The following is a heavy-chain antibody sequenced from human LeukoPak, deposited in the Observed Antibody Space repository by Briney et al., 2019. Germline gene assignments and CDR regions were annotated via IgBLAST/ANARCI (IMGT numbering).Heavy chain of an antibody. CDR3: ARRPSNVYYYVDY. D-gene: IGHD2-8*01. Sequence: GGSLRLSCAASGFTFSTYAMHWVRQAPGKGLEYVAAISSNGGASDYADSVKGRFTISRDNSKNTLYLKMGSLSTEDMAVYYCARRPSNVYYYVDYWGQGTLVTVSS. J-gene: IGHJ4*02. CDR1: GFTFSTYA. CDR2: ISSNGGAS. V-gene: IGHV3-64*02.